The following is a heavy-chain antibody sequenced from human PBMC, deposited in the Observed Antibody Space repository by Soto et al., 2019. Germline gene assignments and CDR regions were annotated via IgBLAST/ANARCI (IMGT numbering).Heavy chain of an antibody. Sequence: QVQLVQSGAEVKKPGSSVKVSCKASGGTFSNDIITWVRQAPGQGLEWMGRIIPLLDIANYAQKFQGRVTITADKSTSTAYMELNSLRSEDTAVYCCVRDSPIGSTYSGYDGIDYWGQGTLVTVSS. CDR1: GGTFSNDI. D-gene: IGHD5-12*01. V-gene: IGHV1-69*08. CDR3: VRDSPIGSTYSGYDGIDY. CDR2: IIPLLDIA. J-gene: IGHJ4*02.